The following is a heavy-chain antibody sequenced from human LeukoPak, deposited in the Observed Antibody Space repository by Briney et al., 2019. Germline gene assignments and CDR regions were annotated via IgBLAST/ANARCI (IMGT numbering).Heavy chain of an antibody. CDR3: AKDWSLGYGCLDY. CDR2: VWNDGSKN. Sequence: GGSLRLSCAASGFTFSKFGMHWVRQTPGKGLEWVALVWNDGSKNYYADSVRGRFTISRDNSKDTLYLLLNSLRAEDTAVYYCAKDWSLGYGCLDYWSQGTLVTVSS. J-gene: IGHJ4*02. CDR1: GFTFSKFG. D-gene: IGHD5-12*01. V-gene: IGHV3-33*06.